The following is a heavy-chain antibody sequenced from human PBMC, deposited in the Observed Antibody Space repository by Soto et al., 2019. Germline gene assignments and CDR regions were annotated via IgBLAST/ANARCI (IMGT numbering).Heavy chain of an antibody. CDR3: AKDRGYSGYDNGNWFDP. J-gene: IGHJ5*02. D-gene: IGHD5-12*01. CDR2: ISGSGGST. CDR1: GFTFSSYA. Sequence: EVQLLESGGGLVQPGGSLRLSCAASGFTFSSYAMSWVRQAPGKGLEWVSAISGSGGSTYYADSVKGRFTISRDNSKKTLYLEMNSLRAEDTAVYYCAKDRGYSGYDNGNWFDPWGQGTLVTVSS. V-gene: IGHV3-23*01.